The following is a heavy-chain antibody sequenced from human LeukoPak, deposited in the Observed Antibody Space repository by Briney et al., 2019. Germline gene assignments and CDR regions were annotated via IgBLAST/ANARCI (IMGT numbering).Heavy chain of an antibody. D-gene: IGHD3-10*01. Sequence: PSGTLSLTCAVSGGSISSSNWWSWVRQPPGKGLEWIGEIYHSGSTNYNPFLKSRVTISVDKSKNQFSLKLSSVTAADTAVYYCARALWFGETRLDYWGQGALVTVSS. CDR3: ARALWFGETRLDY. J-gene: IGHJ4*02. V-gene: IGHV4-4*02. CDR2: IYHSGST. CDR1: GGSISSSNW.